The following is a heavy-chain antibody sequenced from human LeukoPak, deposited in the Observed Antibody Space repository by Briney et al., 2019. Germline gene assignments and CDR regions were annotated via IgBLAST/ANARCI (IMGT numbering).Heavy chain of an antibody. Sequence: GGSPRLSCAASGFTFDDYAMHWVRQAPGKGLEWVSGISWNSGSIGYADSVKGRFTISRDNAKNSLYLQMNSLRAEDTAVYYCARSGGYYSPFRYWGQGTPVTVSS. CDR1: GFTFDDYA. V-gene: IGHV3-9*01. J-gene: IGHJ4*02. CDR3: ARSGGYYSPFRY. D-gene: IGHD3-3*01. CDR2: ISWNSGSI.